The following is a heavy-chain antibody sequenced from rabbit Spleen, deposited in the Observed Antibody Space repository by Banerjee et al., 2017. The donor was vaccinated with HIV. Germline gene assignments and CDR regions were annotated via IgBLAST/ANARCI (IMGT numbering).Heavy chain of an antibody. D-gene: IGHD1-1*01. J-gene: IGHJ6*01. CDR1: GVSFSGDSY. Sequence: QSLEESGGDLVKPGASLTLTCIASGVSFSGDSYMCWVRQAPGKGLEWIACIDAGSSGFTYYASWAKGRFTISKTSSTMVTLQMTRLTAADTATYFCARDTSSSFSSYGMDLWGPGTLVTVS. CDR3: ARDTSSSFSSYGMDL. CDR2: IDAGSSGFT. V-gene: IGHV1S40*01.